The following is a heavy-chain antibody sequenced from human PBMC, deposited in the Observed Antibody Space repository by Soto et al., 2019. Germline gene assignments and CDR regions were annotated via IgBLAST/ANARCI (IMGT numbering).Heavy chain of an antibody. CDR1: GGTFSSYA. CDR3: ARFGSGYSYGSDY. D-gene: IGHD5-18*01. V-gene: IGHV1-69*13. Sequence: SVKVSCKASGGTFSSYAISWVRQAPGQGLEWMGGIIPIFGTANYAQRFQGRVTITADESTSTAYMELSSLRSEDTAVYYCARFGSGYSYGSDYWGQGTLVTGSS. J-gene: IGHJ4*02. CDR2: IIPIFGTA.